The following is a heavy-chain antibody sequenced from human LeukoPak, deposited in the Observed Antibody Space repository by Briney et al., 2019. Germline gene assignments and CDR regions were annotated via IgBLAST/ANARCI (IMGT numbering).Heavy chain of an antibody. CDR2: IYYSGDT. Sequence: SETLSLTCTVSDGAIAGHSWSWIRQPPGKGLEWIGYIYYSGDTNYNPSLQSRVTVSVDTSKNQFSLKLTSVTAADTAVYYCVRGPYGSGISNWFDPWGQGTLVIVSS. D-gene: IGHD3-10*01. V-gene: IGHV4-59*11. J-gene: IGHJ5*02. CDR1: DGAIAGHS. CDR3: VRGPYGSGISNWFDP.